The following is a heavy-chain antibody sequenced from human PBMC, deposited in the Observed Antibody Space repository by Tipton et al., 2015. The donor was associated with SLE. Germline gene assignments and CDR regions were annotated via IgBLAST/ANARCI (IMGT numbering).Heavy chain of an antibody. CDR1: GYSISSGYY. CDR3: ARDMAAAGTYYFDD. CDR2: IYHSGST. V-gene: IGHV4-38-2*01. Sequence: TLSLTCAVSGYSISSGYYWGWIRQPPGKGLEWIGSIYHSGSTYYNPSLKSRVTISVDTSKNQFSLKMSSVTAADTAVYYCARDMAAAGTYYFDDWGQGTLVTVSS. J-gene: IGHJ4*02. D-gene: IGHD6-13*01.